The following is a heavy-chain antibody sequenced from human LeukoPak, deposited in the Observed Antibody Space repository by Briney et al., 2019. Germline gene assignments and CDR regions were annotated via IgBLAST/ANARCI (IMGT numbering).Heavy chain of an antibody. D-gene: IGHD3-16*02. CDR3: ASTHLTFGGVIASLFEY. V-gene: IGHV3-30*04. Sequence: GGSLRLSCAASGFTFSSYAKHWVRQAPSNGLVWVAVISSDGSNKDYVDSVKGRLTISRDNFKNTLYLQMNSLRAEDTAVYYCASTHLTFGGVIASLFEYWGQGTLVTVSS. J-gene: IGHJ4*02. CDR1: GFTFSSYA. CDR2: ISSDGSNK.